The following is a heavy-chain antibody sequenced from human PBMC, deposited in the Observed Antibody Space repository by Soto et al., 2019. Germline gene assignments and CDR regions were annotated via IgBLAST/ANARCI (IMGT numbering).Heavy chain of an antibody. D-gene: IGHD5-18*01. CDR1: GGSISSGGYY. CDR2: IYYSGST. V-gene: IGHV4-31*03. Sequence: SETLSLTCTVSGGSISSGGYYWSWIRQHPGKGLEWIGYIYYSGSTYYNPSLKSRVTISVDTSKNQFSLKLSSVTAADTAVYYCARVDTAMVLSGSTFDYWGQGTLVTVSS. CDR3: ARVDTAMVLSGSTFDY. J-gene: IGHJ4*02.